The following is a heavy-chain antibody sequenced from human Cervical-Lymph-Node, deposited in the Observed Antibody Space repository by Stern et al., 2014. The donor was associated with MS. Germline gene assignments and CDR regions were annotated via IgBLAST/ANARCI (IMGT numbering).Heavy chain of an antibody. CDR2: IYYIGTT. J-gene: IGHJ4*02. Sequence: QVQLVQSGPGLVQPSATLSLTCNVSGGTISNYYLRWIRQPPGKGLEWIGYIYYIGTTNYKPSLKSRVTISVDTSRNQFSLRLSSVSVADTAVYYCARHCDTSFVYWGQGTLVTISS. CDR1: GGTISNYY. D-gene: IGHD2-2*01. V-gene: IGHV4-59*08. CDR3: ARHCDTSFVY.